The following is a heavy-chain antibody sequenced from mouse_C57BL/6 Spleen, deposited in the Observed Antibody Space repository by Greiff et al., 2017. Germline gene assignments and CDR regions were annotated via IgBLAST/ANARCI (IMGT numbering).Heavy chain of an antibody. J-gene: IGHJ3*01. CDR1: GFTFSDYG. CDR3: ARPSGFAY. Sequence: EVQLVESGGGLVKPGGSLELSCAASGFTFSDYGMHWVRQAPEKGLEWVAYISSGSSTIYYADTVKGRFTISRDNAKNTLFLQMTSLRSEDTAMYYCARPSGFAYWGQGTLVTVSA. CDR2: ISSGSSTI. V-gene: IGHV5-17*01.